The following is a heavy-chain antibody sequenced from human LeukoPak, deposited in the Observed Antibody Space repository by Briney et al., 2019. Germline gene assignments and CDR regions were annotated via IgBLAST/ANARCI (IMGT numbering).Heavy chain of an antibody. V-gene: IGHV3-23*01. CDR1: GFTFSNYA. CDR2: ISGSGGST. Sequence: TGGSLILSCAASGFTFSNYAMSWVRQAPGKGLEWVSAISGSGGSTYYADSVKDRFTISRDNSKNTLYLQMNSLRAEDTAVYYCAKDLGFTWDSYFGYWGQGTQVTVSS. CDR3: AKDLGFTWDSYFGY. D-gene: IGHD1-26*01. J-gene: IGHJ4*02.